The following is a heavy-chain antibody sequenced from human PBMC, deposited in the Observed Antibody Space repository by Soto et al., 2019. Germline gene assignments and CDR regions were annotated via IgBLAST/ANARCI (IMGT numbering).Heavy chain of an antibody. V-gene: IGHV4-34*01. CDR2: INHSGST. CDR1: GGSFRGYY. J-gene: IGHJ6*03. Sequence: SETLSLTCAVYGGSFRGYYWSWIRQNPGKGLEWIGEINHSGSTNYNPSLKSRVTISVDTSKNQFSLKLSSVTAADTAVYYCARVVVVAATRWSYYYYYMDVWGKGTTVTVSS. D-gene: IGHD2-15*01. CDR3: ARVVVVAATRWSYYYYYMDV.